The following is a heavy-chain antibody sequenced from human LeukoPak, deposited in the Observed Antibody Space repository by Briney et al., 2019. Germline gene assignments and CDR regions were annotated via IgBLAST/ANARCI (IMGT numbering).Heavy chain of an antibody. CDR2: IYVRGST. V-gene: IGHV4-59*07. CDR3: ANIELGRFDP. CDR1: GASISSHY. J-gene: IGHJ5*02. D-gene: IGHD7-27*01. Sequence: SDTLSLTCTVTGASISSHYWCWIRQTPRTGREWVGDIYVRGSTTTKPSLTRRVSISVDTPRHQFSLNLRSVSAAHTPVCYCANIELGRFDPWGQGTLVTVSS.